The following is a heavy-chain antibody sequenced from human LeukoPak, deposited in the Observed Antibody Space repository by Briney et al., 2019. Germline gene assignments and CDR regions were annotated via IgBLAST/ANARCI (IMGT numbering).Heavy chain of an antibody. V-gene: IGHV3-23*01. J-gene: IGHJ6*03. CDR2: ISGGGGST. CDR3: ARDPYSGGYGDDYYYYMDV. CDR1: GFTFSNYA. D-gene: IGHD1-26*01. Sequence: GGSLRLSCAASGFTFSNYAMSWVRQAPGKGLQWVSGISGGGGSTYYTDSVKGRFTISRDNAQNSLYLHMGSLRAEDTAVYYCARDPYSGGYGDDYYYYMDVWGKGTTVTISS.